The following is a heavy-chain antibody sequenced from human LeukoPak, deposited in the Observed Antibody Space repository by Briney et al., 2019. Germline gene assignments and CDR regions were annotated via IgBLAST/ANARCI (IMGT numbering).Heavy chain of an antibody. Sequence: GGSLRLSCAASGFTFSSYGMTWVRQAPGKGLEWVSVISGSGGSTNYADSVKGRFTISRDNSKNTLYLQMNSLRAEDTAMYYCAKDRIAVAGIVDYWGQGTLVTVSS. J-gene: IGHJ4*02. V-gene: IGHV3-23*01. D-gene: IGHD6-19*01. CDR2: ISGSGGST. CDR1: GFTFSSYG. CDR3: AKDRIAVAGIVDY.